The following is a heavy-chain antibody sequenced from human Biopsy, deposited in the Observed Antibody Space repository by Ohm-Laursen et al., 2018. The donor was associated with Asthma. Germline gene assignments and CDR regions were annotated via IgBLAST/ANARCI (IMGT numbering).Heavy chain of an antibody. V-gene: IGHV1-8*01. CDR1: GYTFTSYD. Sequence: ASVKVSYKASGYTFTSYDINWVRQATGQGLEWMGWMNPNSGNTGYPQNFQGRVTMTRDTSTRTVYMELSSLRSEDTAVYYCAREATSGEVPFGYFYALDVWGEGTTVTVSS. J-gene: IGHJ6*04. CDR2: MNPNSGNT. CDR3: AREATSGEVPFGYFYALDV. D-gene: IGHD2-2*01.